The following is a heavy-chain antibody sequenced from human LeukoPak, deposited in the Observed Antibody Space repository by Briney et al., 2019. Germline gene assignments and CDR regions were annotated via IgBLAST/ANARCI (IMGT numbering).Heavy chain of an antibody. CDR2: ISAYNGNT. CDR1: GYTFTSYG. J-gene: IGHJ4*02. D-gene: IGHD5-24*01. V-gene: IGHV1-18*01. CDR3: AREGDGYKFPGYYFDY. Sequence: GASVKVSCKASGYTFTSYGISWVRQAPGQGLEWMGWISAYNGNTNYAQKLQGRVTMTTDTSTSTAYMELRSLRSDDTAVYYCAREGDGYKFPGYYFDYWGQGTLVTVSS.